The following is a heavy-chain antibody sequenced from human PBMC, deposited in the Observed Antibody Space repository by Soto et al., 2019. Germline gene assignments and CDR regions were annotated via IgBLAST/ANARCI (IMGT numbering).Heavy chain of an antibody. J-gene: IGHJ4*02. CDR2: ISAYNGNT. CDR3: ARFGSGWWFDY. D-gene: IGHD6-19*01. CDR1: GYTFTSYG. V-gene: IGHV1-18*01. Sequence: GASVKVSCKASGYTFTSYGISCVRQAPGQGLEWMGWISAYNGNTNYAQKLQGRVTMTTDTSKNQFSLQLNSVTPEDTAVYYCARFGSGWWFDYWGQGTLVTVSS.